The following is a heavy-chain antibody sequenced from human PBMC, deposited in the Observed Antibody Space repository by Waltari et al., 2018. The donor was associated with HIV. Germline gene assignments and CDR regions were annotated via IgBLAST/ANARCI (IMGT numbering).Heavy chain of an antibody. CDR3: ARGPFGAAGLKYFQD. V-gene: IGHV4-34*01. CDR2: INHSGST. Sequence: QVHLNQWGAGLLKPSETLSLTCAVYGGSFIGYYWNWIRQPPGKGLEWIGEINHSGSTNYNPSLKSRVTISEDTSKNQFSLRLSSLTAADTAVYYCARGPFGAAGLKYFQDWGQGTLVIVSS. CDR1: GGSFIGYY. J-gene: IGHJ1*01. D-gene: IGHD6-13*01.